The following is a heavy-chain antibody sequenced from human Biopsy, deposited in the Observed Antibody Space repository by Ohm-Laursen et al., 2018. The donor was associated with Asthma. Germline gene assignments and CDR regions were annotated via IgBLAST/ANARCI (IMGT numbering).Heavy chain of an antibody. CDR1: GYTFNSAG. CDR2: ISVYNGNT. J-gene: IGHJ6*02. Sequence: GSVKVSCKTSGYTFNSAGITWVRQAPGQGLEWMGWISVYNGNTKVAQKLQDRVTMITDTSTSTAYMELRSLRSDGTAVYFCARAVDYSHYYGIDVWGQGTTVTVS. D-gene: IGHD3-10*01. CDR3: ARAVDYSHYYGIDV. V-gene: IGHV1-18*01.